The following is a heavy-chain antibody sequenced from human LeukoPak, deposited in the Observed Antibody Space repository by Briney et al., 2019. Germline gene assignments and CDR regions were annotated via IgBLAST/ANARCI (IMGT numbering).Heavy chain of an antibody. Sequence: PSETLSLTCTVSGGSISSYYWSWIRQPAGKGLEWIGRIYTSGSTNYNPSLKSRVTMSVDTSKNQFSLKLSSVTAADTAVYYCARDGYDFWSGYCYFDYWGQGTLVTVSS. CDR1: GGSISSYY. D-gene: IGHD3-3*01. CDR2: IYTSGST. CDR3: ARDGYDFWSGYCYFDY. V-gene: IGHV4-4*07. J-gene: IGHJ4*02.